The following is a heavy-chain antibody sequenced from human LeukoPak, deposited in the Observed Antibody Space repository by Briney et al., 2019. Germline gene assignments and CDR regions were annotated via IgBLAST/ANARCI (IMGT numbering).Heavy chain of an antibody. Sequence: PSETLSLTCAVYGGSFSGYYWSWIRQPPGKGLEWIGEINHSGSTNYNPSLKSRVTISVDTPKNQFSLKLSSVTAADTAVYYCARGDVRYSYGYRYYGMDVWGQGTTVTVSS. CDR3: ARGDVRYSYGYRYYGMDV. V-gene: IGHV4-34*01. J-gene: IGHJ6*02. CDR2: INHSGST. CDR1: GGSFSGYY. D-gene: IGHD5-18*01.